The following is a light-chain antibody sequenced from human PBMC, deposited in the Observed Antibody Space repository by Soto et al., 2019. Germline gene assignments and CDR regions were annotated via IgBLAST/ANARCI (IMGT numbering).Light chain of an antibody. V-gene: IGLV2-14*01. J-gene: IGLJ2*01. CDR3: SSYTSSSTLVV. Sequence: HSALTQPASVSGSPGQSITISCTGTSSDVGGYNYVSWYQQHPGKDPKLMIYDVSNRPSGVSNRFSGSKSGNTASLTISGLQAEDDADYYCSSYTSSSTLVVFGGGTKLTVL. CDR1: SSDVGGYNY. CDR2: DVS.